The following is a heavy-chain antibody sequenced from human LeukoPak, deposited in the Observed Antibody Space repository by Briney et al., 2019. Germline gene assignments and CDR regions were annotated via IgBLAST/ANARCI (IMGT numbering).Heavy chain of an antibody. CDR3: ARAMPQYYYGSGTPPDY. CDR1: GGSFSNYA. V-gene: IGHV1-69*10. CDR2: IVPILSTT. Sequence: SVKVSCKASGGSFSNYAISWVRQAPGQGLEWMGGIVPILSTTNYARKFQGRVTMTRNTSISTAYMELSSLRSEDTAVYYCARAMPQYYYGSGTPPDYWGQGTLVTVSS. D-gene: IGHD3-10*01. J-gene: IGHJ4*02.